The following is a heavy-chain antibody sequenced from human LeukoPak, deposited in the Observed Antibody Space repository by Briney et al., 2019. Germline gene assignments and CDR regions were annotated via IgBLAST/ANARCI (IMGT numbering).Heavy chain of an antibody. Sequence: ASVKVSCKASGYTFTSYGISWVRQAPGQGLEWMGWISAYNGSTNYAQKLQGRVTITTDTSTSTAYMELRSLRSDDTAVYYCARVTILGCFDPWGQGTLVTVSS. D-gene: IGHD2-2*02. V-gene: IGHV1-18*01. CDR1: GYTFTSYG. CDR3: ARVTILGCFDP. J-gene: IGHJ5*02. CDR2: ISAYNGST.